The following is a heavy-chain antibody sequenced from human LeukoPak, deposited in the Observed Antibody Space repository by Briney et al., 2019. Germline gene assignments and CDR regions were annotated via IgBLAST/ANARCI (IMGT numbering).Heavy chain of an antibody. J-gene: IGHJ4*02. D-gene: IGHD4-17*01. CDR2: IYYSGST. Sequence: SETLSLTCTVSGGSISSYYWSWIRQPPEKGLEWIGYIYYSGSTNYNPSLKSRVTISVDTSKNQFSLKLSSVTAADTAVYYCASHYGDYVLDYWGQGTLVTVSS. V-gene: IGHV4-59*01. CDR3: ASHYGDYVLDY. CDR1: GGSISSYY.